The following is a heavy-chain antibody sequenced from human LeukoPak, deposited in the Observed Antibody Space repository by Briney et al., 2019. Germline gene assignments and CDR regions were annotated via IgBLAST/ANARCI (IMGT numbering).Heavy chain of an antibody. Sequence: GASVKVSCKASGYTFTSYDINWVRQATGQGLEWMGWMNPNSGNTGYAQKFQGRVTMTRNTSISTAYMELSSLRSEDTAVYYCARALAVTGRGPRDFDFWGQGTLVTVSS. CDR2: MNPNSGNT. V-gene: IGHV1-8*01. J-gene: IGHJ4*02. CDR3: ARALAVTGRGPRDFDF. D-gene: IGHD6-19*01. CDR1: GYTFTSYD.